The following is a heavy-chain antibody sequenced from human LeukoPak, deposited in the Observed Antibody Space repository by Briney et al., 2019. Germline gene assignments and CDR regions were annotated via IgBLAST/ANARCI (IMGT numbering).Heavy chain of an antibody. J-gene: IGHJ5*02. CDR2: IYHSGST. CDR3: ARGPTMVRGVNNWFDP. Sequence: SETLSLTCTVSGYSISSGYYWGWIRQPPGKGLEWIGSIYHSGSTYYNPSLKSRVTISVDTSKNQFSLKLSSVTAADTAVYYCARGPTMVRGVNNWFDPWGQGTLVTVSS. D-gene: IGHD3-10*01. CDR1: GYSISSGYY. V-gene: IGHV4-38-2*02.